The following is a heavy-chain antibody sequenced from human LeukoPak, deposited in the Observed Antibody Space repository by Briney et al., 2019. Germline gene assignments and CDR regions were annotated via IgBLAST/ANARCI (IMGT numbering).Heavy chain of an antibody. CDR1: GFTFSSHW. V-gene: IGHV3-7*01. CDR3: ARDSPFYYYGSGSYYNRLDY. CDR2: IKQDGSEK. J-gene: IGHJ4*02. Sequence: PGGSLRLSCAASGFTFSSHWMSWVRQAPGKGLEWVANIKQDGSEKYYVDSVKGRFTISRDNAQNSLYLQMNSLRAEDTAVYYCARDSPFYYYGSGSYYNRLDYWGQGTLVTVSS. D-gene: IGHD3-10*01.